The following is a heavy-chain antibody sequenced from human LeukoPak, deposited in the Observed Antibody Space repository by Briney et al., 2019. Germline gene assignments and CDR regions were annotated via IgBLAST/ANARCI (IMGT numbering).Heavy chain of an antibody. CDR3: ARGVIFGVVLDTFDI. CDR2: ISAYNGNT. Sequence: ASVKVSCKASGYTLTKNHLYWVRQAPGQGLEWMGWISAYNGNTNYAQKLQGRVTMTTDTSTSTAYMELRSLRSDDTAVYYCARGVIFGVVLDTFDIWGQGTMVTVSS. D-gene: IGHD3-3*01. CDR1: GYTLTKNH. J-gene: IGHJ3*02. V-gene: IGHV1-18*04.